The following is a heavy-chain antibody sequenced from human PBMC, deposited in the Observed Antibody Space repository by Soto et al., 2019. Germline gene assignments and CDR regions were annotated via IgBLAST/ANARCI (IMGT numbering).Heavy chain of an antibody. J-gene: IGHJ4*02. V-gene: IGHV3-30*18. CDR1: GFTFSTYG. CDR3: AKDLTDYDFWSGYHY. D-gene: IGHD3-3*01. CDR2: ISYDGSKK. Sequence: QVQLVESGGGVVQPGRSLRLSCAASGFTFSTYGMHWVRQVPGKGLEWVAVISYDGSKKYYADSVKGRFTISRDNSKNTLYLQMNSLSPEDTAVYYCAKDLTDYDFWSGYHYWGQGTLVTVSS.